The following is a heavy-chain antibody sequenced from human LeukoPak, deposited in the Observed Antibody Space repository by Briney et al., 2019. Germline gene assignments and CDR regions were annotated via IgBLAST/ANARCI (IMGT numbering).Heavy chain of an antibody. Sequence: GGSLRLSCAASGFTFNNYGMHWVRQAPGKGLEWVTFIRYDGSNEYYADSVKGRFTISRDNSNNTLYLQMNSLRAEDTAVYYCAKDRWGTVTNYYMDVWGKGTTVTISS. V-gene: IGHV3-30*02. CDR1: GFTFNNYG. J-gene: IGHJ6*03. D-gene: IGHD4-17*01. CDR3: AKDRWGTVTNYYMDV. CDR2: IRYDGSNE.